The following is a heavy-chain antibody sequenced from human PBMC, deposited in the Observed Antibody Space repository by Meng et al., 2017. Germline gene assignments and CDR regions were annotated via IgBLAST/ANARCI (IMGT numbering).Heavy chain of an antibody. CDR3: ARVRSTSWPSPPNYFDY. CDR1: GGSISSGSYY. J-gene: IGHJ4*02. CDR2: IYTSGST. D-gene: IGHD2-2*01. V-gene: IGHV4-61*02. Sequence: SETLSLTCTVSGGSISSGSYYWSWIRQPAGKGLEWIGRIYTSGSTYYNPSLKSRVTISVDTSKNQFSLKLSSVTAADTAVYYCARVRSTSWPSPPNYFDYWGQGTLVTVSS.